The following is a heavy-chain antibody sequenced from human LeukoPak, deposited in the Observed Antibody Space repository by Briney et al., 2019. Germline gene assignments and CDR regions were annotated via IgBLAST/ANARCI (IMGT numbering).Heavy chain of an antibody. V-gene: IGHV4-59*01. CDR2: TYYSGNA. CDR1: GGSISNYY. D-gene: IGHD4-23*01. Sequence: NPSETLSLTCTVSGGSISNYYWYWMRQPPGKGLECIGYTYYSGNANYNPSLKSRVTISVDTSKNQFSLKVTSVTAADTAVYYCARHIYGGNSGIYFDYWGQGTLVTVSS. J-gene: IGHJ4*02. CDR3: ARHIYGGNSGIYFDY.